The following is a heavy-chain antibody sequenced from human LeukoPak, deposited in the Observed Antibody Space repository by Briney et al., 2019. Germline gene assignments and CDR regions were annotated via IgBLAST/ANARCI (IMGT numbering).Heavy chain of an antibody. CDR1: GFTFSSYA. V-gene: IGHV3-30-3*01. CDR3: ARDGYDFWSGHWGSFFDY. J-gene: IGHJ4*02. Sequence: PGGSLRLSCAASGFTFSSYAIHWVRQTPGKGLEWVAVISYDGSNKYYADSVKGRFTISRDNSKNTLYLQMNSLRAEDTAVYYCARDGYDFWSGHWGSFFDYWGQGTLVTVSS. CDR2: ISYDGSNK. D-gene: IGHD3-3*01.